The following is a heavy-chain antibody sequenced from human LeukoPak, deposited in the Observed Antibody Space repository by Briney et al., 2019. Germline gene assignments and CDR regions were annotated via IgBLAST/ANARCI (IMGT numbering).Heavy chain of an antibody. CDR2: IYYSGST. CDR3: ARDRAAAGHWFDP. D-gene: IGHD6-13*01. CDR1: GGSISSYY. J-gene: IGHJ5*02. V-gene: IGHV4-59*01. Sequence: SETLSLTCTVSGGSISSYYWSWIRQPPGKGLEWIGYIYYSGSTNYNPSLKSRVTISVDTSKNQFSLKLSSVTAADTAVYYCARDRAAAGHWFDPWGQRTLVTVSS.